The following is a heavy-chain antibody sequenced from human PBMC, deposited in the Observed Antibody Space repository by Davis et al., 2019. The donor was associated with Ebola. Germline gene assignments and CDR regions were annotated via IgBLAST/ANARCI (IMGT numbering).Heavy chain of an antibody. CDR2: IYYSGSS. J-gene: IGHJ5*02. CDR1: GGSISSYY. V-gene: IGHV4-59*01. D-gene: IGHD3-3*01. Sequence: SETLSLTCTVSGGSISSYYWSWIRQPPGKGLEWIGYIYYSGSSNYNPSLKSRVTISVDTSKNQFSLKLSSVTAADTAVYYCARVGGDSGYYDLWSGYYTNWFDPWGQGTLVTVSS. CDR3: ARVGGDSGYYDLWSGYYTNWFDP.